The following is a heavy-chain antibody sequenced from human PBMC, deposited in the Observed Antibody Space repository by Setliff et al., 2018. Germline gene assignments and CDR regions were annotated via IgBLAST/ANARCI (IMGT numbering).Heavy chain of an antibody. Sequence: SETLSLTCAVSGASTTTYYWSWIRQPPGKGLEWIGYIFSGGSTKFNPPLKSRVTLLIDTAKNQISLRLSSVTAADTAVYYCARMSGFLYMDVWGKGTTVTVSS. D-gene: IGHD3-3*01. J-gene: IGHJ6*03. V-gene: IGHV4-59*08. CDR2: IFSGGST. CDR3: ARMSGFLYMDV. CDR1: GASTTTYY.